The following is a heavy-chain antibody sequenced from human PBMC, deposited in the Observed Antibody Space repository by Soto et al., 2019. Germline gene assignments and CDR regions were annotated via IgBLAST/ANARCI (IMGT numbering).Heavy chain of an antibody. CDR2: TYHSGNP. V-gene: IGHV4-30-2*01. CDR3: ARRYGSCFDY. CDR1: GDTISTGGYS. J-gene: IGHJ4*02. D-gene: IGHD6-6*01. Sequence: SETLSLTCGVSGDTISTGGYSWAWIRQPPGKALEWIGHTYHSGNPYYNPSLKSRVTISVDTSKNQFSLKLSSVTAADTAVDYCARRYGSCFDYWGQGTLVTVSS.